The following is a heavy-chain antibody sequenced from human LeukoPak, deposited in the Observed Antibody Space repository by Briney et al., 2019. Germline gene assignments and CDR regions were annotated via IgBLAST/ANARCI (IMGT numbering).Heavy chain of an antibody. CDR1: GFAFSSYV. D-gene: IGHD3-9*01. CDR3: AKGDDFLADYRYRFDY. Sequence: GGSLRLSCEVSGFAFSSYVMSWVRQAPGNGLEWVSAIDSSGVTTQYADSVKGRFTIFRDNSKNTLYLQLNSLRAEDTAVYYCAKGDDFLADYRYRFDYWGQGTLVTVS. J-gene: IGHJ4*02. V-gene: IGHV3-23*01. CDR2: IDSSGVTT.